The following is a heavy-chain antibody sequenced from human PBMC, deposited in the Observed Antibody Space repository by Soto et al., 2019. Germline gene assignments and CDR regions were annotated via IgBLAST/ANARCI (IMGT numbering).Heavy chain of an antibody. Sequence: GGSLRLSCAASGFTFSSYAMNWVRQAPGKGLEWVSGISSSGGNTYYADSVKGRFTISRDNFKNTLYLQMNSLRAEDTAIFYCAKDGHYYDSSGYYPDYYFDYWGQGTLVTVSS. CDR2: ISSSGGNT. CDR1: GFTFSSYA. J-gene: IGHJ4*02. CDR3: AKDGHYYDSSGYYPDYYFDY. D-gene: IGHD3-22*01. V-gene: IGHV3-23*01.